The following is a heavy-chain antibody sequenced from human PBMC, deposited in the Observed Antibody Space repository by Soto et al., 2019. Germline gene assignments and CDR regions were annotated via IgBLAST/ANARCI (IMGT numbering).Heavy chain of an antibody. Sequence: GASVKVSCKASGYTFSNHEINLVLQATGQGLEWIGWMNPNSGNTANAHKFQERVTMTRNTPTSTTYMELSSLRSEDTAVYYCIGCSGPGDMVVWDQGPTVTVSS. V-gene: IGHV1-8*02. J-gene: IGHJ6*02. CDR2: MNPNSGNT. CDR3: IGCSGPGDMVV. CDR1: GYTFSNHE. D-gene: IGHD6-19*01.